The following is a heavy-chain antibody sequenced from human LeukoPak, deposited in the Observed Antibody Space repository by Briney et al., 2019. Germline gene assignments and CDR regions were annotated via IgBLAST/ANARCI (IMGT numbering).Heavy chain of an antibody. CDR3: AEDRVFDANRASYGMDV. D-gene: IGHD1-14*01. V-gene: IGHV3-43*02. CDR1: GFTFDDYA. CDR2: ISGDGGST. J-gene: IGHJ6*02. Sequence: GGSLRLSCAASGFTFDDYAMHWVRQAPGKGLEWVSLISGDGGSTYYADSVKGRFTISRDNSKNSLYLQMNSLRTEDTALYYCAEDRVFDANRASYGMDVWGQGTTVTVS.